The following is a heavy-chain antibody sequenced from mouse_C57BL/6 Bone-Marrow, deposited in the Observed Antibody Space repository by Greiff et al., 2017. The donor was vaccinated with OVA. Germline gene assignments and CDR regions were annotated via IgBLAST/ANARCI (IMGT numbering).Heavy chain of an antibody. V-gene: IGHV1-55*01. CDR3: ATDVLLHDD. CDR1: GYTFTRYW. Sequence: QVQLQQPGAELVTPGASVKMSCKASGYTFTRYWITWVKQRPGHGLEWIGDIYPGSGSTNYHEKFKITATLTVDTSSSTAYMQLSSLTSEDAAVYYCATDVLLHDDWGKGTTLTVSS. J-gene: IGHJ2*01. D-gene: IGHD1-1*01. CDR2: IYPGSGST.